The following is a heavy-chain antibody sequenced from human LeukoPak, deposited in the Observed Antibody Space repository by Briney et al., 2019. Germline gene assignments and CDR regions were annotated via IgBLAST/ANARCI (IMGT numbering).Heavy chain of an antibody. CDR3: ARQGVATAIDY. J-gene: IGHJ4*02. CDR1: GGSISSYY. D-gene: IGHD2-21*02. CDR2: IYASGNT. Sequence: SETLSLTCTVSGGSISSYYWSWIRQPAGKGLECIGRIYASGNTNYNPSLKSRVTMSVDTSKNLFALKLSSVTAADTAVYYCARQGVATAIDYWGQGTLVTVSS. V-gene: IGHV4-4*07.